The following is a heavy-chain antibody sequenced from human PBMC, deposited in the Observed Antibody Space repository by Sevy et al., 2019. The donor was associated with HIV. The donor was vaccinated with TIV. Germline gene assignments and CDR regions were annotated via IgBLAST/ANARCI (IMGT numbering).Heavy chain of an antibody. CDR2: INPSGGST. CDR1: GYTFTSYY. J-gene: IGHJ4*02. V-gene: IGHV1-46*01. D-gene: IGHD6-19*01. CDR3: AREPWVAVDPVGFDY. Sequence: ASVKVSCKASGYTFTSYYMHWVRQAPGQGLEWMGIINPSGGSTSYAQMFQGRVTMTRDTSTSTVYMELSSLRSEDTAVYYCAREPWVAVDPVGFDYWGQGTLVTVSS.